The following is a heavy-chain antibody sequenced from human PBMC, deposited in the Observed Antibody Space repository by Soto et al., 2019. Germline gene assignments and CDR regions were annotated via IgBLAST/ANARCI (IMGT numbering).Heavy chain of an antibody. CDR2: LSSSSSSK. CDR1: GFTFSTYR. J-gene: IGHJ4*02. Sequence: GRSHRLSYAASGFTFSTYRMTLVRQAPGKGLEWVSYLSSSSSSKFYADSVKDRFTISRDNAKSLLYLKMNSLRAEDRAVYYCARAPFVCGDDFSSNYWGQGTRVTASS. V-gene: IGHV3-21*06. CDR3: ARAPFVCGDDFSSNY. D-gene: IGHD2-21*02.